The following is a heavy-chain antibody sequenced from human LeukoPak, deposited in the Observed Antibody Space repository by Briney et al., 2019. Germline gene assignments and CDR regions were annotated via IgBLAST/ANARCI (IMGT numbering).Heavy chain of an antibody. J-gene: IGHJ3*02. CDR3: ARDGPSYGSGSYALAFDI. D-gene: IGHD3-10*01. V-gene: IGHV3-48*04. Sequence: GGSLRLSCAASGFTFSSYSMNWVRQAPGKGLEWGSYISSSSSTIYYADSVKGRFTISRDNAKNSVYLQMNSLRGEDTAVYYCARDGPSYGSGSYALAFDIWGQGTMVTVSS. CDR2: ISSSSSTI. CDR1: GFTFSSYS.